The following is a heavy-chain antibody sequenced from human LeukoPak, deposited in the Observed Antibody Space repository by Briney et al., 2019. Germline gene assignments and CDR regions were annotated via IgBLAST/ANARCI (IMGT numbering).Heavy chain of an antibody. V-gene: IGHV3-30*02. CDR3: AKDGSI. CDR1: GFTFSTSG. CDR2: IRNDGNKK. Sequence: GGSLRLSCVASGFTFSTSGMHWVRQSPGKGLDWVAFIRNDGNKKNYAESVKGRFTISRDNSRNTLYLQMNSLRAEDTAVYYCAKDGSIWGQGTLVTVSS. J-gene: IGHJ4*02.